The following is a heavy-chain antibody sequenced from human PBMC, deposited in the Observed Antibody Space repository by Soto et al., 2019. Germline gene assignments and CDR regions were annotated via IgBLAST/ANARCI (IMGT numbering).Heavy chain of an antibody. Sequence: PGGSLRLSCSASGFIFNSNTMHWVRQAPGKGLEYVAAISSSGGTTLYTDSVKGRFTISRDNSKNILYLQMTSLRPDDTAVYFCLKPYDSWGQGSLVTVSS. V-gene: IGHV3-64D*08. CDR1: GFIFNSNT. CDR3: LKPYDS. CDR2: ISSSGGTT. J-gene: IGHJ4*02.